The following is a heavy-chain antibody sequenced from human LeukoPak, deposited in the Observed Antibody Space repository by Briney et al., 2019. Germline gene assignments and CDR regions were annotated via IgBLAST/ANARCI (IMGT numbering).Heavy chain of an antibody. Sequence: SETLSLTCAVYGGSFSGYYWSWIRQPPGKGLEWIGEINHSGSTNYNPSLKSRVTISVDTSKNQFSLKLSSVTAADTAVYYCARSITMDVWGKGTTVTISS. J-gene: IGHJ6*04. CDR3: ARSITMDV. D-gene: IGHD3-10*01. CDR2: INHSGST. V-gene: IGHV4-34*01. CDR1: GGSFSGYY.